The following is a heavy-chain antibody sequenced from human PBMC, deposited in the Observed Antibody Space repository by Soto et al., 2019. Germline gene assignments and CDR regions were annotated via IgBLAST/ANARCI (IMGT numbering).Heavy chain of an antibody. CDR3: ARVHCTTELCSGLYFYYALDV. CDR2: ISSDGKNT. V-gene: IGHV3-30*01. D-gene: IGHD2-21*01. Sequence: QVQLVESGGGVVQPGRSLRLSCAASGFTFSDYAMHWVRQPPGKGLEWVAIISSDGKNTYYGDSVKGRFTISRDDSTSTLSLQMNGLRPEDTAVYFCARVHCTTELCSGLYFYYALDVWGQGTLVTVSS. J-gene: IGHJ6*02. CDR1: GFTFSDYA.